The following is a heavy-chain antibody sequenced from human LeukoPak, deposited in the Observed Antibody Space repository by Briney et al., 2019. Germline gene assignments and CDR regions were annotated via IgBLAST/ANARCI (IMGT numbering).Heavy chain of an antibody. CDR2: ISGSGGST. D-gene: IGHD3-16*01. J-gene: IGHJ5*02. CDR1: GFTFSSYA. Sequence: PGGSLRLSCAASGFTFSSYAMRWVRQAPGKGLEWVSAISGSGGSTYYADSVKGRFTISRDNSKNTLYLQMNSLRAEDSAVYYCAKDRVSPGFNWFDPWGQGTLVTVSS. CDR3: AKDRVSPGFNWFDP. V-gene: IGHV3-23*01.